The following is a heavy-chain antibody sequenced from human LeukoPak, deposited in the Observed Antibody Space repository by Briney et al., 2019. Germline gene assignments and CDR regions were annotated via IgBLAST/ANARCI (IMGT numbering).Heavy chain of an antibody. CDR3: ARDRESSSWFDY. Sequence: KPGGSLRLSCAASGFTFSIYSMNWVRQAPGKGLEWVSSISSSSYIYYADSVKGRFTISRDNAKNSLYLQMNSLRAEDTAVYYCARDRESSSWFDYWGQGTLVTVSS. J-gene: IGHJ4*02. CDR1: GFTFSIYS. V-gene: IGHV3-21*01. D-gene: IGHD6-13*01. CDR2: ISSSSYI.